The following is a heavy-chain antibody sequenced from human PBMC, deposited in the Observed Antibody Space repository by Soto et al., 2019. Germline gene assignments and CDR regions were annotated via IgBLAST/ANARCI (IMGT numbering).Heavy chain of an antibody. J-gene: IGHJ4*02. Sequence: TLSLTCAVPIPNIYYFGWVRQPTGKGLEWIGSIYHSGSTYYNPSLKSRVIISVETSRNQFSLKLRSVTAADTAVYFCASPSSAYCSDTSCYVALLHYWDQGIMVTVSS. D-gene: IGHD2-2*01. CDR1: IPNIYY. CDR3: ASPSSAYCSDTSCYVALLHY. CDR2: IYHSGST. V-gene: IGHV4-38-2*01.